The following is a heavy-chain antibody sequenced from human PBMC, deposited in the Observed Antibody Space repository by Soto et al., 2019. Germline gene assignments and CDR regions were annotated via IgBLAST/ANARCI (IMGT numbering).Heavy chain of an antibody. CDR2: INPDSGGT. CDR1: GYMFTGYY. V-gene: IGHV1-2*02. Sequence: PSVNVSCKASGYMFTGYYMHWVRQAPGQGLEWMGWINPDSGGTNYDQKFRGRVTMTRDTSISTAYMELSSLRSDDTAVYYCARKVATYHFDQWGQGSLVTVSS. J-gene: IGHJ4*02. CDR3: ARKVATYHFDQ. D-gene: IGHD5-12*01.